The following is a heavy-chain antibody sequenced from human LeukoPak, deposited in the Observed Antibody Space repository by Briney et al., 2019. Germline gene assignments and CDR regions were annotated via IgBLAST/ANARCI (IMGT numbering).Heavy chain of an antibody. CDR3: AKEKRTSSWPPVYDAFDI. Sequence: GGSLRLSCAASGFTFSSYAMSWVRQAPGKGLEWVSAISGSGGSTYYADSVKGRFTISRDNSKNTLYLQMNSLRAEDTAVYYCAKEKRTSSWPPVYDAFDIWGQGTMVTVSS. J-gene: IGHJ3*02. CDR1: GFTFSSYA. CDR2: ISGSGGST. D-gene: IGHD6-13*01. V-gene: IGHV3-23*01.